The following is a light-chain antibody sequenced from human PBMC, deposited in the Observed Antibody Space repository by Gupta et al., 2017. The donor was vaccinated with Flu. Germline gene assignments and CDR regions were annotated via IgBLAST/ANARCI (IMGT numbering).Light chain of an antibody. CDR2: GAS. Sequence: PSFLSASVGDRVTITCRASQGISSYLAWYQQKPGKAPKLLIYGASTRQSGVPSRFSGSGSGTEFTLTLSSPQPEDFAVYYCQQHNSYFFTFGHGTKVDIK. V-gene: IGKV1-9*01. CDR1: QGISSY. J-gene: IGKJ3*01. CDR3: QQHNSYFFT.